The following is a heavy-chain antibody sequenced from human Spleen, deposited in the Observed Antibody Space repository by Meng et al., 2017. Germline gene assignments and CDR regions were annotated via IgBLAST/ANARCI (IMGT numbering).Heavy chain of an antibody. CDR1: GGSISSGGYY. CDR2: IYYSGST. J-gene: IGHJ2*01. V-gene: IGHV4-31*03. D-gene: IGHD3-22*01. Sequence: QQQGSGPGLVKPSQTLSLTCTVSGGSISSGGYYWSWIRQHPGKGLEWIGHIYYSGSTYYNPSLKSRITISVDTSKNQFSLKLSSVTAADTAVYYCARVNYYDSSGQNWYFDLWGRGTLVTVSS. CDR3: ARVNYYDSSGQNWYFDL.